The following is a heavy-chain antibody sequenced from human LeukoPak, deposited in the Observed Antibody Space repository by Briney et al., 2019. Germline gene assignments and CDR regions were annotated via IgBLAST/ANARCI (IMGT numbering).Heavy chain of an antibody. CDR2: IYYSGST. D-gene: IGHD2-21*02. V-gene: IGHV4-39*07. J-gene: IGHJ4*02. CDR1: GFTFSSYS. CDR3: ARVLTCGGDCYPPDY. Sequence: GSLRLSCAASGFTFSSYSMNWVRQPPGKGLEWIGSIYYSGSTYYNPSLKSRVTISVDTSKNQFSLKLSSVTAADTAVYYCARVLTCGGDCYPPDYWGQGTLVTVSS.